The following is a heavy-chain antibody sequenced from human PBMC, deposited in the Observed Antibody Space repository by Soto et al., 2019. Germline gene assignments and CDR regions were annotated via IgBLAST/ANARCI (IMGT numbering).Heavy chain of an antibody. CDR2: ISAAGNTI. CDR1: GFIFSNYE. D-gene: IGHD3-3*01. V-gene: IGHV3-48*03. CDR3: ARRRSHYYYYGMDV. J-gene: IGHJ6*02. Sequence: GGSLRLSCEASGFIFSNYEMTWVRQAPGKGLEWVSYISAAGNTIYYADSVRGRFTISRDRAKNLLYLQMSSLRAEDSAVYYCARRRSHYYYYGMDVWGRGTTVTVSS.